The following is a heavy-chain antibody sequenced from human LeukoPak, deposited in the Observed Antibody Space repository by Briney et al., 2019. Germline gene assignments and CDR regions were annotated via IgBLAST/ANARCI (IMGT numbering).Heavy chain of an antibody. CDR3: VRGGGIAAAATDHFDY. CDR1: GGSFSGYY. J-gene: IGHJ4*02. D-gene: IGHD6-13*01. V-gene: IGHV4-34*01. Sequence: SETLSLTCAVYGGSFSGYYWSWIRQPPGKGLEWIGEINHSGSTNYNPSLKSRVTISVDTSKNQFSLKLSSVTAADTAVYYCVRGGGIAAAATDHFDYWGQGTLVTVSS. CDR2: INHSGST.